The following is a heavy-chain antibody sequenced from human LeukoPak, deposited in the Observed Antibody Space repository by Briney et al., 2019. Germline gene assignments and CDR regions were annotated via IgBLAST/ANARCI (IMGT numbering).Heavy chain of an antibody. Sequence: SETLSPTCGVHGASFSLYHWSWIRQSPGKGLEWIGEVNRWGRTNYNPSLESRVTISVDTSKNQFSLNLRSLTAADTAVYYCATDSQSSVYYFWSQGALVTVPS. CDR1: GASFSLYH. V-gene: IGHV4-34*01. CDR2: VNRWGRT. J-gene: IGHJ4*02. CDR3: ATDSQSSVYYF. D-gene: IGHD6-25*01.